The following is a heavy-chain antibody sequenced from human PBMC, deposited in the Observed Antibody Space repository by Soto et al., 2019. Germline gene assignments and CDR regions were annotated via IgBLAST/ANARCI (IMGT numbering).Heavy chain of an antibody. J-gene: IGHJ4*02. CDR2: ISAYNTNT. CDR3: ARDTPPTDY. Sequence: QVQLVQSGAEVKKPGASVKVSCKTSGYTFTSYHISWVRQAPGQGLEWRGLISAYNTNTNYAQKFQGRVTMTTDTLTSTAYMELRSLRSDDTAVYYCARDTPPTDYWGQGTLVTVSS. V-gene: IGHV1-18*01. CDR1: GYTFTSYH.